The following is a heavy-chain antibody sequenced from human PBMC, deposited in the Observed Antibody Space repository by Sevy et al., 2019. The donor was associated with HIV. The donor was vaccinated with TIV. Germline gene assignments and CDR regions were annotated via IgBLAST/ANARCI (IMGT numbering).Heavy chain of an antibody. Sequence: ASVKVSCKVSGYTLTELSMHWVRQAPGKGLEWMGGLDPEDGETIYAQKFQARVTMTEDTSTDTAYMELSSLRSEDMAVYYCATGRKSYSWNGGMSYYFDYWGQGTLVTVSS. CDR2: LDPEDGET. J-gene: IGHJ4*02. V-gene: IGHV1-24*01. CDR1: GYTLTELS. D-gene: IGHD1-20*01. CDR3: ATGRKSYSWNGGMSYYFDY.